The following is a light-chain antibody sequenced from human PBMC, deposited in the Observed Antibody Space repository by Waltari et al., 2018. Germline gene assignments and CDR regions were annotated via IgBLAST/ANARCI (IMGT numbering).Light chain of an antibody. CDR3: CSYRIGSTPGV. CDR1: TSDVGSGNL. V-gene: IGLV2-23*02. J-gene: IGLJ3*02. CDR2: EVT. Sequence: SALTQPASVSGSLGPSITISCSGSTSDVGSGNLVSWYQQFPGTVPKLIIYEVTKRPSGVSSRFSGSKSGNMASLTISGLQPEDEADYYCCSYRIGSTPGVFGGGTKVTVL.